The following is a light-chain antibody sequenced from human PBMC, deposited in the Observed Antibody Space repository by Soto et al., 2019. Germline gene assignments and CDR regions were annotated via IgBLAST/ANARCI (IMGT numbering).Light chain of an antibody. CDR3: SSFTSSTTLVV. CDR2: EVS. J-gene: IGLJ1*01. CDR1: SRDVGGYNY. V-gene: IGLV2-14*01. Sequence: QSALTQPASVPGSPGQSITISCTGTSRDVGGYNYVSWYQQHPDRAPKVMIYEVSNRPSGVSNRFSGSKSGNTASLTISGLQAEDEADYYCSSFTSSTTLVVFGTGTKLTVL.